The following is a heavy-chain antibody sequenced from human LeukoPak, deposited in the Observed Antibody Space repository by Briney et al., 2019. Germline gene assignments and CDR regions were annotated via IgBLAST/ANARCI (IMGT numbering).Heavy chain of an antibody. J-gene: IGHJ4*02. D-gene: IGHD3-22*01. V-gene: IGHV5-51*01. CDR3: ARPFYYDSSGYYSLGGYYFDY. CDR2: IYPGDSDT. Sequence: PGESLKISCKDSGYSFTSYWIGWVRQMPGKGLEWMGIIYPGDSDTRYSPSFQGQVTISADKSISTAYLQWSSLKASDTAMYYCARPFYYDSSGYYSLGGYYFDYWGQGTLVTVSS. CDR1: GYSFTSYW.